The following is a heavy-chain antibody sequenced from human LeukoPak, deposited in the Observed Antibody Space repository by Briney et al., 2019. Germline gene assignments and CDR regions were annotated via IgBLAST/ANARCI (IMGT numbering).Heavy chain of an antibody. D-gene: IGHD1-26*01. V-gene: IGHV1-24*01. J-gene: IGHJ5*02. CDR1: GYTLTELS. CDR2: FDPEDGET. CDR3: ATLTVGAKTNWFDP. Sequence: ASVKDSCKVSGYTLTELSMHWVRQAPGKGLEWMGGFDPEDGETIYAQKFQGRVTMTEDTSTDTAYMELSSLRSEDTAVYYCATLTVGAKTNWFDPWGQGTLVTVSS.